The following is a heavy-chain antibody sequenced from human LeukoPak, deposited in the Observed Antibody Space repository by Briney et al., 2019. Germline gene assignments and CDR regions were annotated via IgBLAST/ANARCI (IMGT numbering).Heavy chain of an antibody. D-gene: IGHD5-12*01. J-gene: IGHJ4*02. CDR1: GFSLSTGGTG. CDR3: SHATWMAGHTDY. Sequence: SGPTLVKPTQPLTLTCTFSGFSLSTGGTGVGWIRQPPGKALEWLALIYWDDDKRYSPSLKSRLTITKDTSKNQVVLTMTNMDPADTATYYCSHATWMAGHTDYWGEGILVTVSS. V-gene: IGHV2-5*02. CDR2: IYWDDDK.